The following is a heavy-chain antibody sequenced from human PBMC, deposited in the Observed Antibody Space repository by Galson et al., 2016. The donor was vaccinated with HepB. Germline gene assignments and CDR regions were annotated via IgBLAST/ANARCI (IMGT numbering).Heavy chain of an antibody. CDR2: IWYDGSNK. Sequence: SLRLSCAASGFTFSGYGMHWVRQAPGKGLEWVAVIWYDGSNKYYADSVRGRFTISRDNSKNTLHLQMNSLRAEDMAVYYCARDLGAGSGYYYGMDVWGKGTTVTVSS. J-gene: IGHJ6*04. D-gene: IGHD3-3*01. V-gene: IGHV3-33*01. CDR1: GFTFSGYG. CDR3: ARDLGAGSGYYYGMDV.